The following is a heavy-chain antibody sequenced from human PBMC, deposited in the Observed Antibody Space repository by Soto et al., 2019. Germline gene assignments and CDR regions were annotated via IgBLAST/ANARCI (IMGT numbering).Heavy chain of an antibody. CDR1: GGTFSSYA. V-gene: IGHV1-69*01. D-gene: IGHD6-13*01. J-gene: IGHJ6*02. CDR2: IIPIFGTA. CDR3: ASVLVGSSSWVPPVDYGMDV. Sequence: QVQLVQSGAEVKKPGSSVKVSCKASGGTFSSYAISWVRQAPGQGLEWMGGIIPIFGTANYAQKFQGRVTINADESTSTAYMELSSLRSEDTAVYYCASVLVGSSSWVPPVDYGMDVWGQGTTVTVSS.